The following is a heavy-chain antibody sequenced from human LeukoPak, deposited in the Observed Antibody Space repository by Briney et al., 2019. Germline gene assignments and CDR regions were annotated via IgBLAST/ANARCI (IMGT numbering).Heavy chain of an antibody. CDR1: GYTFTDYY. J-gene: IGHJ3*02. CDR3: ARAGSLLLWFGESPPDAFDI. V-gene: IGHV1-2*02. D-gene: IGHD3-10*01. CDR2: MNPNSGGT. Sequence: ASVKVSCKASGYTFTDYYIHWVRQAPGQGLEWMGWMNPNSGGTNYAQKLQGRVTMTTDTSTSTAYMELRSLRSDDTAVYYCARAGSLLLWFGESPPDAFDIWGQGTMVTVSS.